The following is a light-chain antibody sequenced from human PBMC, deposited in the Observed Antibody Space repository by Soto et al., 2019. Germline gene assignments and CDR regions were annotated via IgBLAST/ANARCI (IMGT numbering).Light chain of an antibody. CDR1: QSVSSSY. Sequence: EIVLTQSPATLSWSAGERATLSCRASQSVSSSYLAWYQQKPGEAPRLLIYGASSRATGIPDRFSGSGSGKDFTLNISRLEPEDFAVYYCQQRSNSPPWITFGQGTRLEIK. J-gene: IGKJ5*01. V-gene: IGKV3D-20*02. CDR3: QQRSNSPPWIT. CDR2: GAS.